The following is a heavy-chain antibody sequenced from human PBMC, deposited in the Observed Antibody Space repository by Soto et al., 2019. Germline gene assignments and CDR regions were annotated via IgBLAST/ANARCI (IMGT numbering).Heavy chain of an antibody. CDR2: LYSSGNT. CDR1: GASISAYA. Sequence: SEALSLTCTVSGASISAYAWSWIRQPAGKGLEWIGRLYSSGNTNYNPSFKSRLTMSADTSKNQFSLKLSSVTAADTAVYYCARGPYSSGWYVVDYWGQGTLVTVSS. V-gene: IGHV4-4*07. J-gene: IGHJ4*02. D-gene: IGHD6-19*01. CDR3: ARGPYSSGWYVVDY.